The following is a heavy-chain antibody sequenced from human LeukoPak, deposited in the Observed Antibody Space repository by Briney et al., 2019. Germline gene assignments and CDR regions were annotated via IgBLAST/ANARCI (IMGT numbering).Heavy chain of an antibody. V-gene: IGHV3-23*01. CDR3: ASDYADYDGYFVFDY. CDR2: IGGGGGST. Sequence: GGSLRLSCAASGFTFSNYAMNWVRQAPGKGLEWVSSIGGGGGSTYYADSVKGRFTISRDNSQNTLSLQMNSLRAEDTAVYYCASDYADYDGYFVFDYWGQGTLVTVSS. D-gene: IGHD4-17*01. J-gene: IGHJ5*01. CDR1: GFTFSNYA.